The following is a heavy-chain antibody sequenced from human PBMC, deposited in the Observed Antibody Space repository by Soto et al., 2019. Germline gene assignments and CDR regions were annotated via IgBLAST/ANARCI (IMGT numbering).Heavy chain of an antibody. V-gene: IGHV3-33*01. CDR1: GLTFSTYG. J-gene: IGHJ4*02. CDR3: ARESDRYYCDH. Sequence: QVQLVESGGGVVQPGRSLRLSCAASGLTFSTYGMHWVRQAPGKGLEWVAAIWYDGSNKYYADSVKGRFTISRDNSKSTLYLQMSRLRAEDTAVYYCARESDRYYCDHWGQGTLVSVSS. D-gene: IGHD3-16*02. CDR2: IWYDGSNK.